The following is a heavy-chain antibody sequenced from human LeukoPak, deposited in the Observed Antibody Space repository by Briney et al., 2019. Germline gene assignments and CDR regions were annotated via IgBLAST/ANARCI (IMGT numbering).Heavy chain of an antibody. J-gene: IGHJ5*02. V-gene: IGHV4-39*07. CDR1: GGSISGHY. CDR3: ARDYRTNWFDP. Sequence: SETLSLTCTVSGGSISGHYWGWIRQPPGKGLEWIGSIYYSGSTYYNPSLKSRVTISVDTSKNQFSLKRSSVTAADTAVYYCARDYRTNWFDPWGQGTLVTVSS. CDR2: IYYSGST.